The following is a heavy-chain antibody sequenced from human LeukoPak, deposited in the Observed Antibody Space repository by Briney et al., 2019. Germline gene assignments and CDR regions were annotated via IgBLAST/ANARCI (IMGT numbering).Heavy chain of an antibody. CDR2: NWYDGSRS. Sequence: PGKSLRLSCAASGFTFRSYSMHWVRQAPGQGLEWVAVNWYDGSRSDYADSVKGRFTISRDNSKNTLFLQMNSLRGEDTAVYYCTRDAADYFDSSASFDYWGQGTLVTVSS. CDR1: GFTFRSYS. D-gene: IGHD3-22*01. V-gene: IGHV3-30*04. J-gene: IGHJ4*02. CDR3: TRDAADYFDSSASFDY.